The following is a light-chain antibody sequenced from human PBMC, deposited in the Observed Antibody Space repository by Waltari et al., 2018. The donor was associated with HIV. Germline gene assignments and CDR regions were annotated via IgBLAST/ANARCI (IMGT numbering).Light chain of an antibody. Sequence: IVLTQSPGILFLSLGETAILPCRASQTVSSNFLAWYQQKPGQAPRLLIYGASSRAAGIPDRFSGSGSGRDFTLTISGLEPEDFAMYYCQQYGSSSFTFGPGTKLDLK. J-gene: IGKJ3*01. CDR3: QQYGSSSFT. V-gene: IGKV3-20*01. CDR1: QTVSSNF. CDR2: GAS.